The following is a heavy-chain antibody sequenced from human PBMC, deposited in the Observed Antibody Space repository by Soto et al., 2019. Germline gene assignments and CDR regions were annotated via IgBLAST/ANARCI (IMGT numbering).Heavy chain of an antibody. CDR3: VQSRCGGDCLQSYSSHSYYGLDV. J-gene: IGHJ6*02. D-gene: IGHD2-21*02. Sequence: SGPTLVNPTRTLTLTCTFSGFSLRTSGVGVGWIRQPPGKALEWLALIYWDDDQRCSPSLKSRLTITKDTSKNQGVLTMTNMDPVDTATYYCVQSRCGGDCLQSYSSHSYYGLDVWGQGTTVTVSS. V-gene: IGHV2-5*02. CDR1: GFSLRTSGVG. CDR2: IYWDDDQ.